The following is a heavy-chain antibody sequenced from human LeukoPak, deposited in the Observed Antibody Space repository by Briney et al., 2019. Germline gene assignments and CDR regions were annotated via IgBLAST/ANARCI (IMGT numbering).Heavy chain of an antibody. CDR1: GFTFNSLA. CDR2: ISHDGSLK. J-gene: IGHJ4*02. CDR3: AKDLSFSTSVFEC. V-gene: IGHV3-30*04. Sequence: GGSLRLSCAASGFTFNSLAMHWVRQAPDKGLEWVSVISHDGSLKYYTESVKGRFTISRDNSKSTLYLEMTSLRAEDTAVYHCAKDLSFSTSVFECWGQGSLVTVSS. D-gene: IGHD6-13*01.